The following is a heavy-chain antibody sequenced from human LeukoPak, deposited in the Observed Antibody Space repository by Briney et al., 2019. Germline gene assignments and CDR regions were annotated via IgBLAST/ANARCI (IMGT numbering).Heavy chain of an antibody. CDR1: GGTFSSYT. D-gene: IGHD2-2*01. CDR2: IIPILGIA. J-gene: IGHJ6*02. V-gene: IGHV1-69*02. Sequence: SVKVSCKASGGTFSSYTISWVRQAPGQGLEWMGRIIPILGIANYAQKFQGRVTITAGKSTSTAYMELSSLRSEDTAVYYCARDGVVRPPDCSSTSCPYNYYYYGMDVWGQGTTVTVSS. CDR3: ARDGVVRPPDCSSTSCPYNYYYYGMDV.